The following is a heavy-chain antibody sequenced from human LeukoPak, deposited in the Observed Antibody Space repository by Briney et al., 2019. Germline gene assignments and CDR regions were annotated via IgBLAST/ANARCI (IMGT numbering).Heavy chain of an antibody. D-gene: IGHD3-22*01. Sequence: SETLSLTCTVSGGSISSYYWSWIRQTPGKGLEWIGYIYYSGSTNFNPSLKSRVTISVDTSKNQFSLKMSSVTAADTAVYFCARDGPYDSGAFHFWGQGTMVTVSS. CDR3: ARDGPYDSGAFHF. J-gene: IGHJ3*01. CDR1: GGSISSYY. CDR2: IYYSGST. V-gene: IGHV4-59*01.